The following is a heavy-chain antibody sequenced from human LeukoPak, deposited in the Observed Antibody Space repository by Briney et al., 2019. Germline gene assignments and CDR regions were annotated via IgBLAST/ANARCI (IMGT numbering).Heavy chain of an antibody. CDR1: GFTFSNYS. D-gene: IGHD5-24*01. V-gene: IGHV3-21*01. Sequence: GGSLRLSCAASGFTFSNYSMNWVRQAPGKGLEWVSSISSSSVYIYYVDSVKGRFTISRDNAKNSLFLQMYSLRVEDTAVYYCARGGGLHWDYWGQGTLVAVSS. CDR3: ARGGGLHWDY. J-gene: IGHJ4*02. CDR2: ISSSSVYI.